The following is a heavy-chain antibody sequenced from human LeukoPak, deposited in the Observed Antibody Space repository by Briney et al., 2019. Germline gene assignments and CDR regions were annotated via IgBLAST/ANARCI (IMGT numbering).Heavy chain of an antibody. J-gene: IGHJ3*02. D-gene: IGHD3-10*01. CDR3: ARDRGSLGSDAFDI. V-gene: IGHV4-59*12. CDR2: IYYSGST. CDR1: GGSISSYY. Sequence: PSETLSLTCTVSGGSISSYYWSWIRQPPGKGLEWIGYIYYSGSTNYNPSLKSRVTISVDTSKNQFSLKLSSVTAADTAVYYCARDRGSLGSDAFDIWGQGTMVTVSS.